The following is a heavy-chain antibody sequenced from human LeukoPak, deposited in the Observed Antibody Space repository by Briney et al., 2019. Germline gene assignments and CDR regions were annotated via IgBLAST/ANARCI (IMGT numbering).Heavy chain of an antibody. CDR3: ARGRPDSYDD. Sequence: PSETQTLTCAVYGGSFSGYYWSWIRQPPGKGLEWIGEINHSGSTNYNPSLKSRVTISVGTSKNQFSLKLSSVTAADTAVYHCARGRPDSYDDCGDGGLVAVSS. CDR1: GGSFSGYY. CDR2: INHSGST. D-gene: IGHD5-18*01. V-gene: IGHV4-34*01. J-gene: IGHJ4*01.